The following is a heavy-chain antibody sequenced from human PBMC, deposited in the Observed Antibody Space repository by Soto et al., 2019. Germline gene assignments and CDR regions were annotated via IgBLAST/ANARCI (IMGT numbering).Heavy chain of an antibody. CDR3: ARRSTVTYDY. D-gene: IGHD4-17*01. CDR2: FYYSQST. CDR1: GGSLTSNSYY. Sequence: SETLSLTCTVSGGSLTSNSYYWGWIRQPPGKGLEWIGSFYYSQSTYFNPSLKSRVTISVETSKNQYSLKLSAVTAADTAVYYCARRSTVTYDYWGQGILGT. V-gene: IGHV4-39*01. J-gene: IGHJ4*02.